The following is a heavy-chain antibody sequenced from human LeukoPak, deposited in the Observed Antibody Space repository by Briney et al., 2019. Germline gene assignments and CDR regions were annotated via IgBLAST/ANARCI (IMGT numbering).Heavy chain of an antibody. V-gene: IGHV3-48*03. CDR3: AGGSRDGYNYVFDY. Sequence: PGGSLRLSCAASGFTFSSYDMNWVRQAPGKGLEWVSYISSSGTTIDYADSVKGRFTISRDNAKNSLYLQMNSLRAEDTAVYYCAGGSRDGYNYVFDYWGQGTLVTVSS. D-gene: IGHD5-24*01. J-gene: IGHJ4*02. CDR1: GFTFSSYD. CDR2: ISSSGTTI.